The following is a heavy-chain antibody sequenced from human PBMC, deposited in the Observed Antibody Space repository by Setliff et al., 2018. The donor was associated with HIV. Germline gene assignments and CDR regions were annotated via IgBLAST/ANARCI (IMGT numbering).Heavy chain of an antibody. CDR3: ARHSDFWSEDAFDI. CDR1: GGSINSYY. V-gene: IGHV4-4*09. Sequence: SETLSLTCSVSGGSINSYYWSWIRQPPGKGLEWIGYIYTSGSTKYNPFLRSRVTISVDPSKNQFSLGLSSVTAADTALYYCARHSDFWSEDAFDIWGQGTMVTVSS. J-gene: IGHJ3*02. D-gene: IGHD3-3*01. CDR2: IYTSGST.